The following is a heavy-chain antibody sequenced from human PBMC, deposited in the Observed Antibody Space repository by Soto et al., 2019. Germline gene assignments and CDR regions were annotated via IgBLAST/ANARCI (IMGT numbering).Heavy chain of an antibody. D-gene: IGHD3-10*01. CDR2: ISWNSGSI. CDR3: AKDGEEVFQYFQH. J-gene: IGHJ1*01. Sequence: GGSLRLSCAASGFTFDDHAMHWVRQAPGKGLEWVSGISWNSGSIGYADSVKGRFTISRDNAKNSLYLQMNSLRAEDTALYYCAKDGEEVFQYFQHWGQGTLVTVSS. V-gene: IGHV3-9*01. CDR1: GFTFDDHA.